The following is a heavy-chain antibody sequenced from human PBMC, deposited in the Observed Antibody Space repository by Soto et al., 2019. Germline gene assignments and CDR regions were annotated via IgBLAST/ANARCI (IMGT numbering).Heavy chain of an antibody. V-gene: IGHV3-72*01. J-gene: IGHJ4*02. CDR2: SRNKANSYST. CDR3: ARFSGSYTMGLDS. D-gene: IGHD1-26*01. Sequence: EVQLVESGGGLVQPGGSLRLSCAASGFTFSDHYMAWVRQAPGKGREWVGRSRNKANSYSTEYAASVTGRLTISRDESKNSLYLQMNSLKTEDTAVYYCARFSGSYTMGLDSWGQGTLVPVS. CDR1: GFTFSDHY.